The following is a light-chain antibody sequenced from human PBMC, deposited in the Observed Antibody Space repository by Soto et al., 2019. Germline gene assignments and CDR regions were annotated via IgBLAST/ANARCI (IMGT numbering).Light chain of an antibody. CDR2: AAS. Sequence: DIQMTQSPSSLSASVGHRFTITCRASQSISSYLNWYQQKPGKAPKLLIYAASSLQSGVPSRFSGSGSGTDFTLTISSLQPEDFATYYCQQSYSTLVAFGQGTKLEIK. J-gene: IGKJ2*01. CDR3: QQSYSTLVA. CDR1: QSISSY. V-gene: IGKV1-39*01.